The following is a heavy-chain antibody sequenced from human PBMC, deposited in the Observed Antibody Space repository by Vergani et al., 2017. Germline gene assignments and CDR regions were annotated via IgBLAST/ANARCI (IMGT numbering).Heavy chain of an antibody. V-gene: IGHV3-49*03. CDR2: IRCKAYGGTT. CDR3: XMSPQAGKSYCTDY. J-gene: IGHJ4*02. D-gene: IGHD1-14*01. Sequence: EVQLVESGGGLVQPGRSLRLSCTASGFTFGDFAMSWFRQAPGKGLEWVGFIRCKAYGGTTEYAASVKGRFTISRDDSRSIGYLQMNSLKTEDTAIYYCXMSPQAGKSYCTDYWGQGTLVTVSS. CDR1: GFTFGDFA.